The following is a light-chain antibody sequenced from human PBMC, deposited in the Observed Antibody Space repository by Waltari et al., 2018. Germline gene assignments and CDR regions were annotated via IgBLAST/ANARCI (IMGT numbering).Light chain of an antibody. CDR1: SGSLSTTSY. CDR3: ALYMGSGIWV. J-gene: IGLJ3*02. Sequence: QTVVTQEPSLSVSPGGTVTLTCALSSGSLSTTSYATGYQQTPGQSPRTLVYTANARSSGVPDRVSGSILGNTAALTITGAQADDESDDYCALYMGSGIWVFGGGTKLTVL. V-gene: IGLV8-61*01. CDR2: TAN.